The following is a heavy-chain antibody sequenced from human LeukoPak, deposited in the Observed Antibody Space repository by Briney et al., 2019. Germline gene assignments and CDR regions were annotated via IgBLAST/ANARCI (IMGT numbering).Heavy chain of an antibody. CDR2: IWYDGSNK. V-gene: IGHV3-33*06. D-gene: IGHD1-26*01. J-gene: IGHJ4*02. CDR3: AKSPYSGSYYVIDS. CDR1: GFTFSSYG. Sequence: GRSLRLSCAASGFTFSSYGMHWVRQAPGKGLEWVAVIWYDGSNKYYADSVKGRFTISRDNSKNTLYLQMNSLRAEDTAVYYCAKSPYSGSYYVIDSWGQGTLVTVSS.